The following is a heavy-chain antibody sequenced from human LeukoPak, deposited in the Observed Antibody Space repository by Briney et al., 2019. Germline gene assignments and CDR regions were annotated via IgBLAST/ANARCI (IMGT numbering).Heavy chain of an antibody. CDR2: INWNGGST. V-gene: IGHV3-20*04. D-gene: IGHD2-2*01. CDR1: GFTFDDYG. CDR3: ARVSSRDIVVVPAAPFDY. J-gene: IGHJ4*02. Sequence: GGSLRLSCAASGFTFDDYGMSWVRQAPGKGLEWVSGINWNGGSTGYADSVKGRFTISRDNAKNSLCLQMNSLRAEDTALYYCARVSSRDIVVVPAAPFDYWGQGTLVTVSS.